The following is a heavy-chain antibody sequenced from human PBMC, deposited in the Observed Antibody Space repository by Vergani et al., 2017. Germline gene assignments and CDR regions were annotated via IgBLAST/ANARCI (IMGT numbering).Heavy chain of an antibody. V-gene: IGHV1-18*01. CDR2: ISAYNGNT. CDR3: ARLYYYGSWSYYNKENWFDP. CDR1: GYTLTSYG. Sequence: QVQLVQSGAEVKKPGASVKVSCKASGYTLTSYGISWVRQAPGQGLEWMGWISAYNGNTNYAQKLQGRVTMTTDTSTSTAYMELSSLRSEDTAVYYCARLYYYGSWSYYNKENWFDPWGQGTLVTVSS. D-gene: IGHD3-10*01. J-gene: IGHJ5*02.